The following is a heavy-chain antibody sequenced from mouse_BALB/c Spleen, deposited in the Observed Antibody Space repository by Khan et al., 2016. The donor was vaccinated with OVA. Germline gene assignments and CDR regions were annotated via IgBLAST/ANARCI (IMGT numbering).Heavy chain of an antibody. J-gene: IGHJ3*01. CDR2: ISYSGST. CDR3: ARYDYDYDGAFAY. V-gene: IGHV3-8*02. D-gene: IGHD2-4*01. CDR1: GDSITSGY. Sequence: EVQLQESGPSLVKPSQTLSLTCSVTGDSITSGYWNWIRKFPGNKLEYMGYISYSGSTYYNPSLKSRISITRDKSTNQYYLQLNSVTTEDTATYYCARYDYDYDGAFAYWGQGTLVTVSA.